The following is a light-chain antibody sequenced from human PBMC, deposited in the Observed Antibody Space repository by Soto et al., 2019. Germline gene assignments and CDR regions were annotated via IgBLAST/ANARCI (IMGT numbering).Light chain of an antibody. V-gene: IGKV3-15*01. CDR1: QSVNSK. J-gene: IGKJ5*01. CDR2: GAS. CDR3: QTVDKWPL. Sequence: IVMTQSPATLSVSPGERVSLSCRASQSVNSKLAWYQQKPGQAPRILIYGASTRATGVPARLSGSGSGTEFTLTISSMQSEDFAVYFCQTVDKWPLFGQGTRLEIK.